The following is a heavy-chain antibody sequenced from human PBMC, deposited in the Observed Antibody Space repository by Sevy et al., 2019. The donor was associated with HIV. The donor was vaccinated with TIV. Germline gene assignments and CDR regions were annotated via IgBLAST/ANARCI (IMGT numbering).Heavy chain of an antibody. J-gene: IGHJ4*02. V-gene: IGHV3-7*01. CDR3: ARELWPGDY. D-gene: IGHD2-21*01. Sequence: GGSLRLSCAASGFTFSDYYMDWVRQAPGKGLEWVANVNQDGSQKHYVGSVKGRFSVSRDNAKNSVYLQMNRLRVDDTGIYYCARELWPGDYWGQGTLVTVSS. CDR1: GFTFSDYY. CDR2: VNQDGSQK.